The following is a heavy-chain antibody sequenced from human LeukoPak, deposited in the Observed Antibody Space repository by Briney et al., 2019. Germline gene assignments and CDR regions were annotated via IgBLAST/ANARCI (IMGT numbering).Heavy chain of an antibody. J-gene: IGHJ4*02. D-gene: IGHD3-3*01. CDR3: ARCKYYDFWSGTGAPFDY. Sequence: GASVKVSCKASGYTFTSYCMHWVRQAPGQGLEWMGIINPSGGSTSYAQKFQGRVTMTRDTSTSTVYMELSSLRSEDTAVYYCARCKYYDFWSGTGAPFDYWGQGTLVTVSS. V-gene: IGHV1-46*01. CDR1: GYTFTSYC. CDR2: INPSGGST.